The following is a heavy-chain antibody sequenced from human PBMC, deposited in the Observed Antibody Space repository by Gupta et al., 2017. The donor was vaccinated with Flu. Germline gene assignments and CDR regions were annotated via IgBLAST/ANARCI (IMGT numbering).Heavy chain of an antibody. D-gene: IGHD5-12*01. CDR2: IYGGDSDT. Sequence: EVQLVQSGAEVKKPGESLKISCKGSGYSFSSYWIGWVRQMPGKGPEWVGIIYGGDSDTRYSPSFQGRVTISADEYISTAYLQWSSLQASDTAMYYCASIPGYSGYDYGWLDSWSQGTLVTVSP. J-gene: IGHJ5*01. CDR3: ASIPGYSGYDYGWLDS. CDR1: GYSFSSYW. V-gene: IGHV5-51*03.